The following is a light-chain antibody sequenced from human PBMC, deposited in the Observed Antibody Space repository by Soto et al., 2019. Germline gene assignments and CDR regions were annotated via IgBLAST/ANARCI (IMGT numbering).Light chain of an antibody. CDR1: SSNIGSNT. V-gene: IGLV1-44*01. Sequence: QSVLTQPPSASGTPGQRVTISCSGSSSNIGSNTVNWYQQLPGTAPKLLIYSNNQRPSGVPDRFFGSKSGTSASLAISGLQSDMEADDYGAALDDSLKGYVFGTGTKLNVL. CDR3: AALDDSLKGYV. J-gene: IGLJ1*01. CDR2: SNN.